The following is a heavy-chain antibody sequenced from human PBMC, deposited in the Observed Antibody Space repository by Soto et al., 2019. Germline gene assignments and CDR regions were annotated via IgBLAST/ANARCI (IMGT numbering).Heavy chain of an antibody. Sequence: EVQLVESGGGLVEPGGSLRLYCAASGFTFSDHYMDWVRQAPGTGLEWIGRVRNKANSYTTEYAASVRGRFNVSRDDSKNSLYLQMNSLKTEDTAMYYCVRNLASGGTYYFDYWGQGTLVTVSS. V-gene: IGHV3-72*01. CDR3: VRNLASGGTYYFDY. D-gene: IGHD2-15*01. CDR1: GFTFSDHY. J-gene: IGHJ4*02. CDR2: VRNKANSYTT.